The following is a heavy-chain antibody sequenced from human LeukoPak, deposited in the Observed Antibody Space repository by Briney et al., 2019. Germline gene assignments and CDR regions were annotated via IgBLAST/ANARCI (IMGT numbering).Heavy chain of an antibody. CDR2: FLYSGST. Sequence: PSETLSLTCTVSGGSISAYYWSWIRQPPGKGLEWIADFLYSGSTNYNPSLKSRVTISLDTSKNQFSLKLISVTAADTAVYYCAGGRSGYYGSGSYDNWGQGTLVTVSS. V-gene: IGHV4-59*01. CDR1: GGSISAYY. J-gene: IGHJ4*02. D-gene: IGHD3-10*01. CDR3: AGGRSGYYGSGSYDN.